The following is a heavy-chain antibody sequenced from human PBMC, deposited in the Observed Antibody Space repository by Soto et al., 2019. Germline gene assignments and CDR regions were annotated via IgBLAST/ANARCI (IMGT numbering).Heavy chain of an antibody. D-gene: IGHD3-22*01. CDR3: AKDALLLDYYYGMDV. V-gene: IGHV3-30*18. Sequence: GGSLRLSCAASGFTFSSYGMHWVRQAPGKGLEWVAVISYDGSNKYYADSVKGRFTISRDNSKNTLYLQMNSLRAEDTAVYYCAKDALLLDYYYGMDVWGQGTTVTVSS. J-gene: IGHJ6*02. CDR1: GFTFSSYG. CDR2: ISYDGSNK.